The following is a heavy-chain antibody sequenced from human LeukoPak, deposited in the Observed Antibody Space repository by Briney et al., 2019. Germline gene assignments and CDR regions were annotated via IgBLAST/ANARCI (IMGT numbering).Heavy chain of an antibody. Sequence: SETLSFTCTVSGGSISSYYWSWIRQPPGKGLEWIGYIYYSGSTNYNPSLKSRVTISVDTSKNQFSLKLSSVTAADTAVYYCAREGDRRDGYNYVDYWGQGTLVTVSS. D-gene: IGHD5-24*01. CDR3: AREGDRRDGYNYVDY. CDR2: IYYSGST. V-gene: IGHV4-59*01. CDR1: GGSISSYY. J-gene: IGHJ4*02.